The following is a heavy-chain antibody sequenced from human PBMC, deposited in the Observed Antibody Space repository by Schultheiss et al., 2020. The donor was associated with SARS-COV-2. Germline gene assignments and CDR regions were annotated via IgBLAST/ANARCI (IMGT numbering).Heavy chain of an antibody. CDR3: ARDSLPGHNGVILYNWFDP. Sequence: GGSLRLSCAASGLTFNDYGAHWVRQAPGKGLEWVAVISYGGSHTFYADSVKGRFTISRDNSKNTVYLQMNSLRGEDTAVYYCARDSLPGHNGVILYNWFDPWGQGTLVTVSS. V-gene: IGHV3-30*03. CDR1: GLTFNDYG. D-gene: IGHD3-16*02. CDR2: ISYGGSHT. J-gene: IGHJ5*02.